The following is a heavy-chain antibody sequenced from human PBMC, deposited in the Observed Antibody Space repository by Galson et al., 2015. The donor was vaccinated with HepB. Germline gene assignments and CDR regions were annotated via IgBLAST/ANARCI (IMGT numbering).Heavy chain of an antibody. CDR1: GFTFSSYS. J-gene: IGHJ4*02. V-gene: IGHV3-48*01. CDR2: ISSSSSTI. CDR3: ARDGSSGWLPTVY. D-gene: IGHD6-19*01. Sequence: SLRLSCAASGFTFSSYSMDWVRQAPGKGLEWVSYISSSSSTIYYADSVKGRFTISRDNAKNSLYLQMNSLRAEDTAVYYCARDGSSGWLPTVYWGQGTLVTVSS.